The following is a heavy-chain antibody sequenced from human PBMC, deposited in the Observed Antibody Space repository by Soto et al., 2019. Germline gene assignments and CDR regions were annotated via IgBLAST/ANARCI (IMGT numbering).Heavy chain of an antibody. D-gene: IGHD3-10*01. J-gene: IGHJ4*02. CDR2: INVANGDT. V-gene: IGHV1-3*01. CDR3: AMKDYYVAGIYYFDH. Sequence: QVQLVQSGAEVKKPGASVKVSCKASGYTFTAYPMHWVRQAPGQRLEWMGWINVANGDTGYSQKFQGRVTVTRDTSASTVYMELSSLTSEDTAVYYCAMKDYYVAGIYYFDHWGQGTLVTVYS. CDR1: GYTFTAYP.